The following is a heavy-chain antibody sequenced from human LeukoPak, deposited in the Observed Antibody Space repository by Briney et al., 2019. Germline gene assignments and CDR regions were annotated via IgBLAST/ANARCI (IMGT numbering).Heavy chain of an antibody. D-gene: IGHD3-22*01. CDR1: GFTFSSYS. Sequence: GGSLRLSCAASGFTFSSYSMNWVRQAPGKGLEWVSSISSSSSYIYYADSVKGRFTISRDNAKNSLYLQMNSLRAEDTAVYYCARDYYDSSGYSQRYYYYGMDVWGQGTTVTVSS. J-gene: IGHJ6*02. V-gene: IGHV3-21*01. CDR2: ISSSSSYI. CDR3: ARDYYDSSGYSQRYYYYGMDV.